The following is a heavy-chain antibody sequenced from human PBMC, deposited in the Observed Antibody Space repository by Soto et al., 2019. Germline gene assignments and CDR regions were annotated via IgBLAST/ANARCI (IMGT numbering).Heavy chain of an antibody. J-gene: IGHJ4*02. CDR2: INPNSAGS. CDR1: GYTFTGYY. Sequence: ASVKVSCKASGYTFTGYYLHWVRQAPGQGLEWMGWINPNSAGSKYIEKFQGRVTMTRDTSISTAYIELRSLRSDDTAVYYCVRSEDSSGYLDYWGQGTLVTVSP. V-gene: IGHV1-2*02. D-gene: IGHD3-22*01. CDR3: VRSEDSSGYLDY.